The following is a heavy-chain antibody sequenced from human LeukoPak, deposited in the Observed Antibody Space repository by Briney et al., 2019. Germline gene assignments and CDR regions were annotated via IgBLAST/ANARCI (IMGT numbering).Heavy chain of an antibody. J-gene: IGHJ4*02. CDR3: ARDERPYYYDSSGYGGFDY. V-gene: IGHV1-69*06. CDR1: GGTFSSYA. CDR2: IIPIFGTA. Sequence: GASVKVSCKASGGTFSSYAISWVRQAPGQGLEWMGGIIPIFGTANYAQKFQGRVTITADKSTSTAYMELSSLRSEDTAVYYCARDERPYYYDSSGYGGFDYWGQGTLVTVSS. D-gene: IGHD3-22*01.